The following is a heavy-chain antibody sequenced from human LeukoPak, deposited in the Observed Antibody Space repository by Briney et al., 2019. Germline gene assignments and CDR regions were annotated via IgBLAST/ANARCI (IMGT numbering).Heavy chain of an antibody. Sequence: SETLSLTCTVSGGSISTYYWSWIRQPPGKGLEWIGYNYNRGNTNHNPSLKSRVTISVDTSKNQFSLKLSSVTAADTAVYYCARGVITMVRGLIVRSYYFDYWRQGTLVAVSS. CDR1: GGSISTYY. J-gene: IGHJ4*02. V-gene: IGHV4-59*01. CDR2: NYNRGNT. D-gene: IGHD3-10*01. CDR3: ARGVITMVRGLIVRSYYFDY.